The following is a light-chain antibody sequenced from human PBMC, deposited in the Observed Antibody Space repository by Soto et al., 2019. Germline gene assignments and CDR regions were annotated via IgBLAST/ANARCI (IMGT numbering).Light chain of an antibody. CDR1: QSISSW. CDR3: QQYNSSYT. Sequence: DIQMTQSPSTLSASVGDRVTITCRASQSISSWLAWYQQKPGKAPKLLIYKASSLESGVPSRFSGSGSGTEFTLTIISLQPDDFATYYCQQYNSSYTFGQGTKLEIK. V-gene: IGKV1-5*03. CDR2: KAS. J-gene: IGKJ2*01.